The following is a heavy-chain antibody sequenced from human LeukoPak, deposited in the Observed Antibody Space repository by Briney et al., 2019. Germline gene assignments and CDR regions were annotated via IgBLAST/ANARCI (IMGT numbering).Heavy chain of an antibody. J-gene: IGHJ3*02. CDR2: ISSSGTTI. CDR3: ARDLEI. CDR1: GFTFSSYE. V-gene: IGHV3-48*03. Sequence: PGGSLRLSCAAPGFTFSSYEMNWVRQAPGKGLEWVSYISSSGTTINYSDSVKGRFTISRDNAKNSLYLQLNILRAEDTAVYYCARDLEIWGQGTMVTVSS.